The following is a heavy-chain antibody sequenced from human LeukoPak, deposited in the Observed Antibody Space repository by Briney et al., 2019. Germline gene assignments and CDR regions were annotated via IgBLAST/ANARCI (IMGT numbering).Heavy chain of an antibody. CDR2: IDWDDDK. J-gene: IGHJ3*02. V-gene: IGHV2-70*04. CDR3: ARQNYVGALDI. CDR1: GFSLSTSGMR. Sequence: SGPALVKPTQTLTLTCTFSGFSLSTSGMRVSWIRQPPGKALEWLARIDWDDDKFYSTSLKTRLTISKDTSKNQVVLTMTNMDPVDTATYYCARQNYVGALDIWGQGTMVTVSS. D-gene: IGHD4-23*01.